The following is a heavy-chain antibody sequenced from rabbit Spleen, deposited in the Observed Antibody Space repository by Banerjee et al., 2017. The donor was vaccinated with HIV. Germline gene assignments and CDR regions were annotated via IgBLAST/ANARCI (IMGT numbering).Heavy chain of an antibody. V-gene: IGHV1S40*01. CDR1: GFSFSTDYY. D-gene: IGHD3-1*01. CDR3: ARDLASVVGWNFNL. J-gene: IGHJ4*01. CDR2: IYGGVIGST. Sequence: QSLEESGGDLVKPEGSLTLTCTASGFSFSTDYYMCWVRQAPGKGLECIACIYGGVIGSTYYATWAKGRFTISKTSSTTVTLQMTSLTAADTATYFCARDLASVVGWNFNLWGQGTLVTVS.